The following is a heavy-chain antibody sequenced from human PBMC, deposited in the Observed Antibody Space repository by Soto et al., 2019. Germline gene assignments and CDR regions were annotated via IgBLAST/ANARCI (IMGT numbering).Heavy chain of an antibody. V-gene: IGHV1-18*01. Sequence: ASVKVSCKAAGYSLTSYNLIWVRQAPGQGPEWMGWISPYNGNTKYAQRFQGRVTMTIDTSTNTAYMELRSLRSDDTAVYFCARGRYDSDGNFVGHFDYWGQGTPVTVSS. D-gene: IGHD3-22*01. CDR1: GYSLTSYN. CDR2: ISPYNGNT. CDR3: ARGRYDSDGNFVGHFDY. J-gene: IGHJ4*02.